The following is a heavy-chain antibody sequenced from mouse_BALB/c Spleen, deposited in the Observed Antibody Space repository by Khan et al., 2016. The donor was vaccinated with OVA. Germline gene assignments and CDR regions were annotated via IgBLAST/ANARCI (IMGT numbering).Heavy chain of an antibody. V-gene: IGHV2-5-1*01. J-gene: IGHJ4*01. Sequence: QVQLKQSGPSLVQPSQSLSITCTVSGFSLTSYGVHWVRQSPGKGLEWLGVIWRGGSTDYYAAFMSRLSITTDNSQSHAFFKMNSLKADDTAIYYWAKEEYYDSNYYYAMDYWGQGTSVTVSS. CDR1: GFSLTSYG. D-gene: IGHD2-5*01. CDR3: AKEEYYDSNYYYAMDY. CDR2: IWRGGST.